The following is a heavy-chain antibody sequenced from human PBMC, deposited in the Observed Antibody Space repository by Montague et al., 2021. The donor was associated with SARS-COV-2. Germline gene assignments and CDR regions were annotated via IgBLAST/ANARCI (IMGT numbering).Heavy chain of an antibody. CDR3: ARGLENYGSGSHHFDP. CDR2: IYHSGST. CDR1: GGPISSDD. D-gene: IGHD3-10*01. V-gene: IGHV4-59*01. J-gene: IGHJ5*02. Sequence: SETLSLTCSGSGGPISSDDWNWIRLHPGEGLEYIGFIYHSGSTTYNPSLKSRVSISVDTSKNKFSLKLRSVTAADTAGYYCARGLENYGSGSHHFDPWGQGTLVTVSS.